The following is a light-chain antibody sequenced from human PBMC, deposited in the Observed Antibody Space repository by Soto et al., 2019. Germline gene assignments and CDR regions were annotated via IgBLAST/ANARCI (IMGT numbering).Light chain of an antibody. J-gene: IGKJ1*01. Sequence: DIVLTQTPLSSPVTLGQPASISCRSSQSLVYSDGNTYLSWLQQRPGQPPRLLIYQVSNRFSGVPDRFSGSGAGTDFTLKISRVEAEDVGVYYCVQFSKCPRTFGQGTKVEIK. V-gene: IGKV2-24*01. CDR3: VQFSKCPRT. CDR1: QSLVYSDGNTY. CDR2: QVS.